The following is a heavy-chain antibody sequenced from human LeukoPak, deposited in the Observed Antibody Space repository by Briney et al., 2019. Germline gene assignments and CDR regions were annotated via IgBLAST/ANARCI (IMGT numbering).Heavy chain of an antibody. CDR2: INPNSGGT. D-gene: IGHD3-10*01. Sequence: ASVKVSCKASGYTFTGYYMHWVRQAPGQGLEWMGWINPNSGGTNYAQKFQGRVTMTRDTSISTAYVELSRLRPDDTAVYYCARDSGSTYYYGSGSYYSWFDPWGQGTLVTVSS. CDR3: ARDSGSTYYYGSGSYYSWFDP. CDR1: GYTFTGYY. J-gene: IGHJ5*02. V-gene: IGHV1-2*02.